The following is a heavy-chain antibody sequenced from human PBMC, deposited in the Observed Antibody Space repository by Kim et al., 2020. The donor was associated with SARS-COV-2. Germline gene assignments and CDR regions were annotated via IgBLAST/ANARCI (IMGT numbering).Heavy chain of an antibody. CDR1: GGAVSSRSSY. V-gene: IGHV4-61*01. Sequence: SETLSLTCTVSGGAVSSRSSYWSWIRQPPGKGLEWIGYIYYSGSTNYNPSLKSRVTISVDTSKNQFFLNLRSVTAADTAVYYCEGDILRDDYRYWYFDLWGRGTLVTVSS. D-gene: IGHD3-16*01. CDR3: EGDILRDDYRYWYFDL. J-gene: IGHJ2*01. CDR2: IYYSGST.